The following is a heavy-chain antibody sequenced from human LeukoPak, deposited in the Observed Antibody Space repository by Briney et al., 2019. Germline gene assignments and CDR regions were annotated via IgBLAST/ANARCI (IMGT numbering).Heavy chain of an antibody. J-gene: IGHJ4*02. CDR1: LYFLSIRY. CDR2: VYSGGST. D-gene: IGHD6-6*01. Sequence: GGSLILSPVYSLYFLSIRYLRRVRQAPGKGLQWVSVVYSGGSTFYADSVKGRFTISRHDSKNTVYLQMNSLRTENTAVYYCAKSRSSLGPSSLDYWGQGALVTVSS. CDR3: AKSRSSLGPSSLDY. V-gene: IGHV3-53*04.